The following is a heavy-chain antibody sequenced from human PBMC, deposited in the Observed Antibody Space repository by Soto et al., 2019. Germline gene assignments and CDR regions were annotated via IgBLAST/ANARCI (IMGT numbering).Heavy chain of an antibody. CDR1: GVSITSGGYY. J-gene: IGHJ3*02. Sequence: QVQLQESGPGLVKPSQTLSLTCTVSGVSITSGGYYWTWIRQHPGKGLEWMGYIYYSGSTYCNPSLKSRLTIAADTSQNRVSLYLTSVTAANTAVDYWARVVSTGSAGASVGFEIWGQGTMVTVSS. CDR2: IYYSGST. CDR3: ARVVSTGSAGASVGFEI. D-gene: IGHD5-12*01. V-gene: IGHV4-31*03.